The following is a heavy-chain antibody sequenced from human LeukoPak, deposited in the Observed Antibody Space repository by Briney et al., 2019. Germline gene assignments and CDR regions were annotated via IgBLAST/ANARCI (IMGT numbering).Heavy chain of an antibody. CDR2: VYYSGSP. Sequence: SETLSLTCTISRGSISSYYWSWIRQPPGKGLEWIGYVYYSGSPNYNPSLKSRVTISVDPSKNQFSLKLSSVTAADTAVYYCARDRYGSWPYYYYYYMDVWGKGTTVTVSS. V-gene: IGHV4-59*12. D-gene: IGHD6-13*01. CDR1: RGSISSYY. CDR3: ARDRYGSWPYYYYYYMDV. J-gene: IGHJ6*03.